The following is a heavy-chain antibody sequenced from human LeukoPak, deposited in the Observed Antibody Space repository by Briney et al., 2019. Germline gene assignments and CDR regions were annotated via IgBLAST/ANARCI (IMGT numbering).Heavy chain of an antibody. CDR1: GFTFSSYA. CDR2: ISGSGGST. V-gene: IGHV3-23*01. CDR3: ARGGGGDIVVVPALPQGPRYNWFDP. Sequence: GGSLRLSCAASGFTFSSYAMSWVRQAPGKGLEWVSAISGSGGSTYYADSVKGRFTISRDNSKNTLYLQMNSLRAEDTALYYCARGGGGDIVVVPALPQGPRYNWFDPWGQGTLVTVSS. J-gene: IGHJ5*02. D-gene: IGHD2-2*01.